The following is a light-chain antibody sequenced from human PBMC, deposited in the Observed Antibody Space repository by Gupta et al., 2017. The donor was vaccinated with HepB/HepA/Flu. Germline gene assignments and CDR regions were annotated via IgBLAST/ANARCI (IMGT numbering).Light chain of an antibody. V-gene: IGLV3-21*03. CDR2: DDS. J-gene: IGLJ2*01. Sequence: SYVLTQPPSVSVAPGKTARIPCGGNNIGSKNVHWYQQKPGQAPVLVVYDDSDRPSWIPGRCSGSNSGNTATLTISRVEDGDEADYYCQVWDSSSDHRVFGGGTKLTVL. CDR3: QVWDSSSDHRV. CDR1: NIGSKN.